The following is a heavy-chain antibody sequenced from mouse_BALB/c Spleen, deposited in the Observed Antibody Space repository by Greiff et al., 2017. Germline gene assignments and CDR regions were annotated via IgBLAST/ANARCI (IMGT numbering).Heavy chain of an antibody. J-gene: IGHJ3*01. D-gene: IGHD2-4*01. CDR1: GYTFTSYW. CDR3: ARGGRNMITAWFAY. V-gene: IGHV1-7*01. Sequence: VQLQQSGAELAKPGASVKMSCKASGYTFTSYWMHWVKQRPGQGLEWIGYINPSTGYTEYNQKFKDKATLTADKSSSTAYMQLSSLTSEDSAVYYCARGGRNMITAWFAYWGQGTLVTVSA. CDR2: INPSTGYT.